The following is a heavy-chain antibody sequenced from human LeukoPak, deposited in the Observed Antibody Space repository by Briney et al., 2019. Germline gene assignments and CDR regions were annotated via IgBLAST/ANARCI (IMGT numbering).Heavy chain of an antibody. Sequence: SETLSLTCAVYGGSFSGYYWSWIRQPPGKGLEWIGEINHSGSTNYNPSLKSRVTISVDTSKNQFSLKLSSVTAADTAVYYCARFYDSSGYYFRPRSYYMDVWGKGTTVTISS. V-gene: IGHV4-34*01. D-gene: IGHD3-22*01. CDR2: INHSGST. CDR3: ARFYDSSGYYFRPRSYYMDV. J-gene: IGHJ6*03. CDR1: GGSFSGYY.